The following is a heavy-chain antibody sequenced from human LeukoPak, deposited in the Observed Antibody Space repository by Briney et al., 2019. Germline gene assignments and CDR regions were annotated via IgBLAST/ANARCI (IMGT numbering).Heavy chain of an antibody. D-gene: IGHD5-18*01. Sequence: GGSLILSCAASGFTFDDYGMSWVRQAPGKGLEWVSGINWNGGSTGYADSVKGRFTISRDNAKNSLYLQMNSLRAEDTALYYCARAYSYGSPFDYWGQGTLVTVSS. V-gene: IGHV3-20*04. CDR2: INWNGGST. CDR3: ARAYSYGSPFDY. CDR1: GFTFDDYG. J-gene: IGHJ4*02.